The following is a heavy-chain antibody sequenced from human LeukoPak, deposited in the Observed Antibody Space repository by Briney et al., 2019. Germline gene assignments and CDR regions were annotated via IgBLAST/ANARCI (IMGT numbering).Heavy chain of an antibody. V-gene: IGHV1-18*01. Sequence: ASVKVSCKASGYTFTSYGISWVRQAPGQGLEWMGWISAYNGNTNYAQKLQGRVTMTTDTSTSTAYMELRSLRSDDTAVYYCARRPPYCGGDCYADYRGQGTLVTVSS. CDR1: GYTFTSYG. D-gene: IGHD2-21*02. J-gene: IGHJ4*02. CDR3: ARRPPYCGGDCYADY. CDR2: ISAYNGNT.